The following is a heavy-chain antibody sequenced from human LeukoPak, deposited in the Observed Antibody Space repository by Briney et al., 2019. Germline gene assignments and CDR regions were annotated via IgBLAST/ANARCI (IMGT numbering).Heavy chain of an antibody. J-gene: IGHJ4*02. D-gene: IGHD1-26*01. CDR3: ARGSGSYLDY. V-gene: IGHV3-74*01. CDR2: INSDGSST. CDR1: GFTFSSYW. Sequence: GGSLRLSCAASGFTFSSYWMHWVRQAPGKWLVWVSRINSDGSSTSYADSVKGRFTISRDNAKNTLYLQMNSLRAEDTAVYYCARGSGSYLDYWGQGTLVTVSS.